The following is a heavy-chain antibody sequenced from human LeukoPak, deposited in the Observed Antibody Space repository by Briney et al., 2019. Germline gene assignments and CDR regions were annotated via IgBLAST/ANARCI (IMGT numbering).Heavy chain of an antibody. Sequence: ASVKVSCKASGYTFTSYGISWVRQAPGQGPEWMGWISAYNGNTNYAQKLQGRVTMTTDTSTSTAYMELRSLRSDDTAVYYCARDPPWGDYVWGSYRPPFDYWGQGTLVTVSS. V-gene: IGHV1-18*01. D-gene: IGHD3-16*02. J-gene: IGHJ4*02. CDR2: ISAYNGNT. CDR3: ARDPPWGDYVWGSYRPPFDY. CDR1: GYTFTSYG.